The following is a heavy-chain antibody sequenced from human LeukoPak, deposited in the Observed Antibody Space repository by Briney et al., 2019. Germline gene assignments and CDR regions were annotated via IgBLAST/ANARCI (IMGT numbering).Heavy chain of an antibody. V-gene: IGHV6-1*01. Sequence: KTSQTLSLTCAISGDSVSSNSAAWNWIRQSPSRGLEWLGRTYYRSKWYNDYAVSVKSRITINPDTSKNQFSLQLNSVTPEDTAVYYCARQEAGTGYYYYYMDVWGKGTTVTVSS. D-gene: IGHD6-19*01. CDR1: GDSVSSNSAA. J-gene: IGHJ6*03. CDR3: ARQEAGTGYYYYYMDV. CDR2: TYYRSKWYN.